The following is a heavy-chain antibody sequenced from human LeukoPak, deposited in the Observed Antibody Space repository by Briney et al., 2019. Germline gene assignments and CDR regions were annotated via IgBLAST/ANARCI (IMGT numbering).Heavy chain of an antibody. J-gene: IGHJ6*03. CDR1: GYTFTSYD. V-gene: IGHV1-8*01. CDR3: ARYPQAGAWTYYCYYMDV. Sequence: ASVKVSCKASGYTFTSYDINWVRQATGQGLEWMGRMNPNSGNTGYAQKFQGRVTMTRNTSISTAYMELSSLRSEDTAVYYCARYPQAGAWTYYCYYMDVWGKGTTVTVSS. CDR2: MNPNSGNT. D-gene: IGHD6-19*01.